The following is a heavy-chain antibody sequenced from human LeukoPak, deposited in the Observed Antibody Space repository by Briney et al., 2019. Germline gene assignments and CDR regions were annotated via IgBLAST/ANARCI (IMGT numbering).Heavy chain of an antibody. J-gene: IGHJ4*02. Sequence: GASVKGSCKSSGYAFSAYYIHWVRQAPGQGLEWMGFINPSGGSTSYAQKFQGRVTMTRDKSTNTVYMELSSLRSEDTAVYYCARGFPPLDYWGQGALVTVSS. CDR1: GYAFSAYY. V-gene: IGHV1-46*01. CDR2: INPSGGST. CDR3: ARGFPPLDY.